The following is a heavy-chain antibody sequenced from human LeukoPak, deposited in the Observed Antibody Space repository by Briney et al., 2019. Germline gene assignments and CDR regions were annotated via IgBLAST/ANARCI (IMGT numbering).Heavy chain of an antibody. D-gene: IGHD6-19*01. CDR2: VYYTGST. CDR3: AGGRQWLAFDS. V-gene: IGHV4-61*01. Sequence: SETLSLTCTVSGGSVSSGLHYWNWIRQPPGKGLEWIGYVYYTGSTNYNPSLKSPVTISVDTSKNQFSLKLSSVTAADTAVYYCAGGRQWLAFDSWGQGTLVTVSS. CDR1: GGSVSSGLHY. J-gene: IGHJ4*02.